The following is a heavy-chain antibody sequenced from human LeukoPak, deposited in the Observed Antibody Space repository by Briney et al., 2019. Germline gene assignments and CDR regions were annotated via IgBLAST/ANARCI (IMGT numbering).Heavy chain of an antibody. CDR3: AREGSYYYGSGSGSNWFDP. J-gene: IGHJ5*02. V-gene: IGHV4-39*07. D-gene: IGHD3-10*01. Sequence: SETLSLACTVSGGSISSSSYYWGWIRQPPGKGLEWIGSIYYSGSTYYNPSLKSRVTISVDTSKNQFSLKLSSVTAADTAVYYCAREGSYYYGSGSGSNWFDPWGQGTLVTVSS. CDR2: IYYSGST. CDR1: GGSISSSSYY.